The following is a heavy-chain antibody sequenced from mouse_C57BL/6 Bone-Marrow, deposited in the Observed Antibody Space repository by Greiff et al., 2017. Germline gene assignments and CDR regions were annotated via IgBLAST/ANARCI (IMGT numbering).Heavy chain of an antibody. CDR3: ARHEDEAGTGWYFDV. CDR2: FYPGSGSI. CDR1: GYTFTEYT. Sequence: LQESGAVLAKPGASVKLSCKASGYTFTEYTIHWVKQRSGQGLEWIGWFYPGSGSIKYNQKFKDKATLTADKSSSTVYMELSRLTSEDSAVYFGARHEDEAGTGWYFDVWGTGTTVTVSS. J-gene: IGHJ1*03. V-gene: IGHV1-62-2*01. D-gene: IGHD4-1*01.